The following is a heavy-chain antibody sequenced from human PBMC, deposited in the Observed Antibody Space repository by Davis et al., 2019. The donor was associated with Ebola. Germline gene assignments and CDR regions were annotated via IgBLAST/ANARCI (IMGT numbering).Heavy chain of an antibody. J-gene: IGHJ4*02. V-gene: IGHV3-64D*06. D-gene: IGHD3-3*01. CDR1: GFTFSSYD. CDR2: VSSNGGST. CDR3: VKDLLGFWSGYYID. Sequence: PGGSLRLSCAASGFTFSSYDMYWVRQAPGKGLEYVSAVSSNGGSTYYADSVKGRFTISRDNSKNTLYLKMSSLRAEDTAVYYCVKDLLGFWSGYYIDWGQGTLVTVSS.